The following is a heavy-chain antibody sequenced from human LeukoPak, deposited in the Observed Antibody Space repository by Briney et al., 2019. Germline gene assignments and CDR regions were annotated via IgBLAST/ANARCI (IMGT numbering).Heavy chain of an antibody. J-gene: IGHJ5*02. D-gene: IGHD5-12*01. CDR2: FLLNFNTA. Sequence: SVKVSCKASGGAVSSSALSWVRQAPGQGHEWIGGFLLNFNTAEYAQNFQGRLTITADRATKTFYMELSSLRSDDTAVYYCARGVRSGYDYLSWLDPWGQGTLLTVSS. CDR3: ARGVRSGYDYLSWLDP. CDR1: GGAVSSSA. V-gene: IGHV1-69*06.